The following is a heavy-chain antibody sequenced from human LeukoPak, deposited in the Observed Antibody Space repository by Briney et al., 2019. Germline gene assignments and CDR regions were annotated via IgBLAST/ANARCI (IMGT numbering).Heavy chain of an antibody. CDR1: GYSFTSYG. CDR2: ISGYDGYA. V-gene: IGHV1-18*01. CDR3: ARAPPGLTFGPGDY. Sequence: GASVKVSCKASGYSFTSYGMTWVRQAPGQGLVWMGWISGYDGYAKYAENLQGRVTLTIGTSTTTAYMEMRSLGSDDTAVYSCARAPPGLTFGPGDYWGQGSLVIVSS. J-gene: IGHJ4*02. D-gene: IGHD1-14*01.